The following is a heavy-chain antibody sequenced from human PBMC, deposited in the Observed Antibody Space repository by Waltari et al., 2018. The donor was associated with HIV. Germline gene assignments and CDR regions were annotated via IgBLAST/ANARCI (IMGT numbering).Heavy chain of an antibody. V-gene: IGHV4-34*01. D-gene: IGHD2-15*01. J-gene: IGHJ4*02. CDR2: VNHSGNI. CDR3: SREGYGGNPANNFDF. Sequence: QVHLQQSGAGLLKPSETLSLTCTVPGGSFSGYYWSWIRQPPGQGLEWIGEVNHSGNINYNPSLKSRLIISVDTSKRQFSLGLKSVTAADTAVYYCSREGYGGNPANNFDFWGQGTLVSVSS. CDR1: GGSFSGYY.